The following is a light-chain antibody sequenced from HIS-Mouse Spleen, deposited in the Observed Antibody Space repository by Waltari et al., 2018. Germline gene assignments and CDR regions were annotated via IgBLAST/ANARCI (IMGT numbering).Light chain of an antibody. CDR3: CSYAGSSTWV. CDR2: EGS. J-gene: IGLJ3*02. Sequence: QSALTQPASVSGSPGQSITISCTGTSSDVGSYNLVSWYQQHPGKAPNLMIYEGSKRPSGVSNRFAGSKSGNTASLTISGLQAEDDADYYCCSYAGSSTWVFGGGTKLTVL. V-gene: IGLV2-23*01. CDR1: SSDVGSYNL.